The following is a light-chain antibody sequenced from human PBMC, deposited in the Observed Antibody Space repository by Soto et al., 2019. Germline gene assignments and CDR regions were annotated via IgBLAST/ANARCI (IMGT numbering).Light chain of an antibody. V-gene: IGLV2-14*01. CDR3: CSYAGGYTYL. Sequence: LAPPASVSGSPGQSITISCTGTSTDVGDFNFVSWYQQHPGKAPKVLIYEVINRPSGISNRFSGSKSGNTASLTISGLQAEDEADYFCCSYAGGYTYLFGTGTKVTVL. J-gene: IGLJ1*01. CDR2: EVI. CDR1: STDVGDFNF.